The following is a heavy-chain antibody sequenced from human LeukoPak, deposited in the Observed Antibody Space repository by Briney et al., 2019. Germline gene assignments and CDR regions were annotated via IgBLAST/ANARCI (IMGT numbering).Heavy chain of an antibody. D-gene: IGHD3-22*01. V-gene: IGHV1-46*01. CDR3: ARAHYYDSSGYSDYFDY. Sequence: ASVKVSCKASGYTFTSYYMHWVRQAPGQGLEWMGIINPSGGSTSYAQKFQGRVTMTRDTSTSTVYMELSSLRSEDTAVYYCARAHYYDSSGYSDYFDYWGQGTLVTVSS. CDR1: GYTFTSYY. CDR2: INPSGGST. J-gene: IGHJ4*02.